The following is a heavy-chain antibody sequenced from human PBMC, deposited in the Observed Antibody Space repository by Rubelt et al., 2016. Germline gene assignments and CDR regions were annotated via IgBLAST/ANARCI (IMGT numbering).Heavy chain of an antibody. CDR3: ARYGTYHSNWFDP. J-gene: IGHJ5*02. CDR1: GGSISSGGYY. V-gene: IGHV4-31*03. CDR2: IYYSGST. Sequence: QVQLQESGPGLVKPSETLSLTCTVSGGSISSGGYYWSWIRQHPGKGLEWIGYIYYSGSTYYNPSLKSRVTISVDTSKNQFSLKLSSVTAADTAVYYCARYGTYHSNWFDPWGQGTLVTVSS. D-gene: IGHD4-17*01.